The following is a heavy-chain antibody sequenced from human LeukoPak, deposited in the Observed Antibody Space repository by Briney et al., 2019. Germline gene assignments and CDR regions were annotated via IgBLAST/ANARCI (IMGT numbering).Heavy chain of an antibody. CDR2: ISYDGSNK. D-gene: IGHD3-3*01. Sequence: PGGSLRLSCAASGFTFSSYGMHWVRQAPGKGLEWVAVISYDGSNKYYEDSVKGRFTISRDNSKNTLYLQMNSLRAEDTAVYYCAKGSKEVLFTRDHCMDVWGKGTTVTISS. CDR3: AKGSKEVLFTRDHCMDV. CDR1: GFTFSSYG. V-gene: IGHV3-30*18. J-gene: IGHJ6*03.